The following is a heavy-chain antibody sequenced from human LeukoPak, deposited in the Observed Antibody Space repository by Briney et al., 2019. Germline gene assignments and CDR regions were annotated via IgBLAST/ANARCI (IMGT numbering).Heavy chain of an antibody. V-gene: IGHV3-30*04. CDR2: ISYDGSNK. Sequence: GGSLRLSCEVSGFTFSSNAMPWVRQAPGKGLEWVAVISYDGSNKNFADSVKGRFTVSRDNSKHTLYLHMNSLRSDDTAMYYCATGGKFDFWSGYHIDNWGQGTLVTVSS. CDR3: ATGGKFDFWSGYHIDN. J-gene: IGHJ4*02. D-gene: IGHD3-3*01. CDR1: GFTFSSNA.